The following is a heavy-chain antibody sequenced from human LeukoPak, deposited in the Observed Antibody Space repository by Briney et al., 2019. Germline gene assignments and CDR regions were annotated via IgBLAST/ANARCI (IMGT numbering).Heavy chain of an antibody. CDR1: GFTFSSYA. Sequence: GGSLRLSCAASGFTFSSYAMSWVRQAPGKGLEWVSAISGSGGSTYYADSVKGRFTISRDNSKITLYLQMNSLRAEDTAVYYCAKDGPSGGSSIYYFDYWGQGTLVTVSS. J-gene: IGHJ4*02. D-gene: IGHD2-15*01. V-gene: IGHV3-23*01. CDR3: AKDGPSGGSSIYYFDY. CDR2: ISGSGGST.